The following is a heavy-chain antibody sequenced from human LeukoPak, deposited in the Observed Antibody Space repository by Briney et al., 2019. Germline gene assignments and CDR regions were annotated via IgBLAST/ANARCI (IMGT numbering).Heavy chain of an antibody. Sequence: GDSLRLSCAASGFSVSDKYMGWVRQAPGKGLEWVSVIYTAGDTFYPDSVRGRFSTSRDTSRNMVSLQMNSLRAEDTALYYCTSGQMFTSGGFDDWGRGTLVTVSS. D-gene: IGHD6-19*01. CDR3: TSGQMFTSGGFDD. J-gene: IGHJ4*02. CDR2: IYTAGDT. V-gene: IGHV3-53*01. CDR1: GFSVSDKY.